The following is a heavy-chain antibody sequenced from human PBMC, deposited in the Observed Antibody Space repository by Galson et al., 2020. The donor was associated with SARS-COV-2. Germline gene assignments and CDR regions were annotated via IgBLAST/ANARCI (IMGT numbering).Heavy chain of an antibody. CDR2: ITSSTTII. CDR3: ARDVYSDGSPFDY. D-gene: IGHD5-18*01. Sequence: SYITSSTTIIYYVDSVKGRFTISRDSAQNSLYLQMNSLRAEDTAVYYCARDVYSDGSPFDYWGQGTLVTVSS. J-gene: IGHJ4*02. V-gene: IGHV3-48*04.